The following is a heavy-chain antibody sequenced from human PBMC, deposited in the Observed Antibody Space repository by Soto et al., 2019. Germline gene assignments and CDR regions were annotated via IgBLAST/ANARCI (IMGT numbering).Heavy chain of an antibody. J-gene: IGHJ4*02. Sequence: GGSLRLSCAASGFTFSSYAMSWVRQAPGKGLEWVSAISGSGGSTYYADSVKGRFTISRDNSKNTLYLQMNSLRAEDTAVYYCAKWEGLLGYCSGGSCNGLGYWGQGTLVTVSS. CDR2: ISGSGGST. D-gene: IGHD2-15*01. CDR3: AKWEGLLGYCSGGSCNGLGY. V-gene: IGHV3-23*01. CDR1: GFTFSSYA.